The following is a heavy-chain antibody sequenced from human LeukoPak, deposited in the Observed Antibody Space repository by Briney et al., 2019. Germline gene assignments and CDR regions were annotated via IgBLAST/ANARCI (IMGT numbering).Heavy chain of an antibody. CDR2: IYYSGST. V-gene: IGHV4-30-4*08. D-gene: IGHD5-12*01. J-gene: IGHJ4*02. CDR1: GGSISSGDYY. CDR3: ACFTGYSGYDESYYFDY. Sequence: PSETLSLTCTVSGGSISSGDYYWSWIRQPPGKGLEWIGYIYYSGSTYYNPSLKSRVTISVDTSKNQFSLKLSSVTAADTAVYYCACFTGYSGYDESYYFDYWGQGTLVTVSS.